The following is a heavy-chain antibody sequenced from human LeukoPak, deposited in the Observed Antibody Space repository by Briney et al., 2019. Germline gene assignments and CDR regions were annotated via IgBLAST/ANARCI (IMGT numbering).Heavy chain of an antibody. D-gene: IGHD3-3*01. J-gene: IGHJ4*02. V-gene: IGHV1-69*05. CDR2: IIPIFGTA. CDR3: ASTWGRQIFGVVTMYYFDY. CDR1: GGTFSSYA. Sequence: ASVKVSCKASGGTFSSYAISWVRQAPGQGLEWMGGIIPIFGTANYAQKFQGRVTITTDESTSTAYMELSSLRSEDTAVYYCASTWGRQIFGVVTMYYFDYWGQGTLVTVSS.